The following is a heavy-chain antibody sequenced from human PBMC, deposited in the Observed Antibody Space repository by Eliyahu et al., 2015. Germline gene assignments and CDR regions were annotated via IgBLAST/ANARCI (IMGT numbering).Heavy chain of an antibody. J-gene: IGHJ4*02. CDR3: VRDSREDYIWGTYGDF. V-gene: IGHV3-33*01. Sequence: QVQLVESGGGVVQPGGSLXXXCAAXGFTFXRXGIHWVRQGPGKGPGWVAIIWSDGNNKDYADSVQGRFTISRDNSRNTVSMEMNSLRSEDTAVYYCVRDSREDYIWGTYGDFWGQGTMVTVSS. CDR1: GFTFXRXG. D-gene: IGHD3-16*01. CDR2: IWSDGNNK.